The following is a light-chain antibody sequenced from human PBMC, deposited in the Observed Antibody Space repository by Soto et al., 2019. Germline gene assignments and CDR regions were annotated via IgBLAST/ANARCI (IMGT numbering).Light chain of an antibody. CDR2: DVS. V-gene: IGLV2-11*01. Sequence: QSALTQPRSVSGSPGQSVTISCIGTNSDVGAYNYVSWYQQHPSKAPKLMIYDVSERPSGVSDRFSGSKSGNTASLTISGLQAEDEGYYYCCSYAGSYSLLFGGGTKLTV. J-gene: IGLJ2*01. CDR1: NSDVGAYNY. CDR3: CSYAGSYSLL.